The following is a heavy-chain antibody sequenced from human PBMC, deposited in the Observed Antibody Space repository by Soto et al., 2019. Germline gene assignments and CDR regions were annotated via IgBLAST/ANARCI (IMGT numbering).Heavy chain of an antibody. CDR2: IIPIFGTA. CDR1: GGTFSSYA. Sequence: ASVKVSCKASGGTFSSYAISWVRQAPGQGLEWMGGIIPIFGTANYAQKFQGRVTITADESTSTACMELSSLRSEDTAVYYCARTFVNSGPYYYYYGMDVWGQGTTVTVSS. CDR3: ARTFVNSGPYYYYYGMDV. V-gene: IGHV1-69*13. D-gene: IGHD5-12*01. J-gene: IGHJ6*02.